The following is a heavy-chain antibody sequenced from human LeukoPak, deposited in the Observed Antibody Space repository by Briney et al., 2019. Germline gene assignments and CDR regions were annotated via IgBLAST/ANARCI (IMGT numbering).Heavy chain of an antibody. V-gene: IGHV3-49*03. J-gene: IGHJ4*02. CDR1: GFTFTDYA. CDR2: IRRILSGGTT. Sequence: GGSLRLSCVTSGFTFTDYAISWFRQAPGKGLEWVGFIRRILSGGTTDYAASVKGRFTISRDNSKSIAYLQMSSLESEDTAMYYCTRGIGYTYGWSDWGQGTLVTVSS. D-gene: IGHD5-18*01. CDR3: TRGIGYTYGWSD.